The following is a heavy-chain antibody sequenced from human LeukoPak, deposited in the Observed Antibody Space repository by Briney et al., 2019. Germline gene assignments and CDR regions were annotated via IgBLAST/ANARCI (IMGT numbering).Heavy chain of an antibody. D-gene: IGHD6-19*01. J-gene: IGHJ4*02. V-gene: IGHV3-33*06. Sequence: GGSLRLSCAASGFTFSSYGMHWVRQAPGKGLEWVAVIWYDGSNKYYADSVKGRFTISRDNSKNTLYLQMNSPRAEDTAVYYCAKVGSSGWTGDYFDYWGQGTLVTVSS. CDR3: AKVGSSGWTGDYFDY. CDR1: GFTFSSYG. CDR2: IWYDGSNK.